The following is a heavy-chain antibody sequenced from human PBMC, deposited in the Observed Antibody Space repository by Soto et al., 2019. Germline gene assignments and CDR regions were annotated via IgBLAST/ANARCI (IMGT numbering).Heavy chain of an antibody. CDR3: AKSFAQSNVWRAYRHKTHFDY. Sequence: EVRLLESGGGPVQPGESLRLSCEASGFTFNKYGMDWVRQAPGRGLEWISFISGASDTTYYADSVKGRFIISRDNSKNTLYLQMNTLRTEDTAIYYCAKSFAQSNVWRAYRHKTHFDYWGPGALVTVTS. CDR1: GFTFNKYG. D-gene: IGHD3-16*02. V-gene: IGHV3-23*01. J-gene: IGHJ4*02. CDR2: ISGASDTT.